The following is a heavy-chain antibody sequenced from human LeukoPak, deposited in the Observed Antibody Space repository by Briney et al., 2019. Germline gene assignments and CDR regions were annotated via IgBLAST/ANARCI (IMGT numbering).Heavy chain of an antibody. J-gene: IGHJ4*02. CDR3: ARGRRWLQPLDQ. Sequence: GGSLRLSCVASGFTFSNYWMSWVRQAPGKGLEWVANIKEDGTEKNYVDSLKGRFTISRDNAKNSLYVQMNSLRAEDTAVYYCARGRRWLQPLDQWGQGTLVTVSS. V-gene: IGHV3-7*01. D-gene: IGHD5-24*01. CDR1: GFTFSNYW. CDR2: IKEDGTEK.